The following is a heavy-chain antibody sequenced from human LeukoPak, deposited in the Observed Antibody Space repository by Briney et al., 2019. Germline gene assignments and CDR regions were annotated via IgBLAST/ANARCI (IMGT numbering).Heavy chain of an antibody. D-gene: IGHD2-2*01. V-gene: IGHV5-51*01. CDR3: ARLIGYCSSTSCSLGPPFDY. J-gene: IGHJ4*02. CDR2: IYPGDSDT. Sequence: GESLKISCKGSGYSFTSYWIGWVRQMPGKGLEWMGIIYPGDSDTRYSPSFQGQVTISADKSISTANLQWSSLKASDTAMYYCARLIGYCSSTSCSLGPPFDYWGQGTLVTVSS. CDR1: GYSFTSYW.